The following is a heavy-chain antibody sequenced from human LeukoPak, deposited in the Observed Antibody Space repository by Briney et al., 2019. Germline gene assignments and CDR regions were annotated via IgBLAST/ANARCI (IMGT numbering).Heavy chain of an antibody. CDR3: ARGYDRNGYQSRGFDY. V-gene: IGHV4-61*02. J-gene: IGHJ4*02. D-gene: IGHD3-22*01. CDR1: GGSISSGSFY. Sequence: MPSQTLSLTCTVSGGSISSGSFYWSWIRQTAGKGLEWIGRIYPSGDSQYSPSFRSRATISLDTTNQFSLKLSSVTAADTAVYFCARGYDRNGYQSRGFDYWGQGALVNVSS. CDR2: IYPSGDS.